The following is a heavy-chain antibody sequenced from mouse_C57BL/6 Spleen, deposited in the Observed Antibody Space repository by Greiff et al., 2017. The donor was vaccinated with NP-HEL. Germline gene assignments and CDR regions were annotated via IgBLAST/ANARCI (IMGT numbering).Heavy chain of an antibody. CDR2: IHPNSGST. Sequence: QVQLQQSGAELVKPGASVKLSCKASGYTFTSYWMHWVKQRPGQGLEWIGMIHPNSGSTNYNEKFKSKATLTVDKSSSTAYMQLSSLTSEDSAVYYCALQLDYYAMDYWGQGTSVTVSS. V-gene: IGHV1-64*01. D-gene: IGHD4-1*02. J-gene: IGHJ4*01. CDR3: ALQLDYYAMDY. CDR1: GYTFTSYW.